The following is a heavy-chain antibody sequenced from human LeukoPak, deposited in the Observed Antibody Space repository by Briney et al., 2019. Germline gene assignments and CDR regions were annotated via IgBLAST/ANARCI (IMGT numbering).Heavy chain of an antibody. CDR2: INSDGSST. D-gene: IGHD5-12*01. Sequence: GGSLRPSCAASGFTFSNYWMFWVRQAPGKGLEWVSPINSDGSSTIYADSVKGRFTISRDNAKNTLFLQLNSLRAEDTAVYYCARVSKYSGYDWGQGTPVTVSS. J-gene: IGHJ4*02. CDR3: ARVSKYSGYD. CDR1: GFTFSNYW. V-gene: IGHV3-74*01.